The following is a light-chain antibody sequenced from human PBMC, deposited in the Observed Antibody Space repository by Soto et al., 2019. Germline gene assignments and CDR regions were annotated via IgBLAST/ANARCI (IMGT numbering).Light chain of an antibody. Sequence: EIVLTQSPATLSVSPGEGATLSCRASQTVGKNYLAWYQQKPGQAPRLLIYGASTRATGIPARFSGSGSETEFTLTISSLQAEDSAVYFCQQYNNWPTWTFGQGTKVDI. CDR1: QTVGKN. V-gene: IGKV3-15*01. J-gene: IGKJ1*01. CDR2: GAS. CDR3: QQYNNWPTWT.